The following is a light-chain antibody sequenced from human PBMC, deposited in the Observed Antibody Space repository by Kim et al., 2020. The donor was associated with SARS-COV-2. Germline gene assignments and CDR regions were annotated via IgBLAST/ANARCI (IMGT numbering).Light chain of an antibody. Sequence: RTATITCAGIRLGSMCVPCYHRKTGQAPVLVISYYSDRPSGIPARFSGSNSGNTATLTISRVEAGDEADYYCQVWDSSSDHRVVFGGGTQLTVL. CDR3: QVWDSSSDHRVV. J-gene: IGLJ2*01. CDR2: YYS. V-gene: IGLV3-21*04. CDR1: RLGSMC.